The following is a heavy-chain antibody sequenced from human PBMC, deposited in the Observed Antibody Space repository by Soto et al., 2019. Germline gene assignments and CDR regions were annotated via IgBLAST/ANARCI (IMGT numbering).Heavy chain of an antibody. Sequence: GGSLRLSCSASGFTFSSYAMHWARQAPGKGLEYVSAISSNGGSTYYADSVKGRFTISRDNSKNTLYLQMSSLRAEDTAVYYCVKDRDCSGGSCYPKYFDYWGQGTLVTVSS. D-gene: IGHD2-15*01. CDR3: VKDRDCSGGSCYPKYFDY. CDR2: ISSNGGST. V-gene: IGHV3-64D*06. J-gene: IGHJ4*02. CDR1: GFTFSSYA.